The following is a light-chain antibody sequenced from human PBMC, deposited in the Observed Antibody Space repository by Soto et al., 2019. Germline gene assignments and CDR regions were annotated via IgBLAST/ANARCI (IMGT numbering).Light chain of an antibody. CDR3: QHYKTYSRT. J-gene: IGKJ1*01. CDR1: QSISSW. CDR2: DGS. V-gene: IGKV1-5*01. Sequence: IQMTQSPSSLSASVGDRVTITGRASQSISSWLAWYQQKPGKAPKLLIYDGSSFESGVPSRFSGSGSGTEFTLTISSLQPDDSATYYCQHYKTYSRTFGQGTKVDIK.